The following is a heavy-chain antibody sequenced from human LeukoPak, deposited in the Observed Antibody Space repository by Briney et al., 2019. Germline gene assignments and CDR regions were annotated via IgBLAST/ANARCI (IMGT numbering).Heavy chain of an antibody. J-gene: IGHJ4*02. V-gene: IGHV1-18*01. CDR1: GYTFTSYG. CDR2: ISAYNGNT. Sequence: ASVKVSCKASGYTFTSYGISWARQAPGQGLEWMGWISAYNGNTNYAQKFQGRVTMTRDTSISTAYMELSRLRSDDTAVYYCASATTAQWLVRGPFDYWGQGTLVTVSS. D-gene: IGHD6-19*01. CDR3: ASATTAQWLVRGPFDY.